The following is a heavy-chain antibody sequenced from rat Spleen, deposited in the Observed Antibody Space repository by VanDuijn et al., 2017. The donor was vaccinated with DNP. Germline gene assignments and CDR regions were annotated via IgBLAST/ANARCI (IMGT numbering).Heavy chain of an antibody. Sequence: EVQLVESGGGLVQPGRSLKLFCAASGFTFNDYYMAWVRQAPKKGLEWVASISTGGGNTYYRDSVKGRFTISRDNAKNTQYLQMDSLRSEDTATYYCARQIYYGYRGYYFGYWGQGVMVTVSS. J-gene: IGHJ2*01. CDR2: ISTGGGNT. CDR3: ARQIYYGYRGYYFGY. D-gene: IGHD1-9*01. CDR1: GFTFNDYY. V-gene: IGHV5S13*01.